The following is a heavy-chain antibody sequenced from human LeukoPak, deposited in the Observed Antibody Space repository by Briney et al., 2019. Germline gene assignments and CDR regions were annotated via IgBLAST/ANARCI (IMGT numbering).Heavy chain of an antibody. V-gene: IGHV5-51*01. J-gene: IGHJ4*02. CDR2: IYPGGSDT. CDR3: ASHRVSYSSSSLFDY. D-gene: IGHD6-6*01. Sequence: GESLKISCQGSGYSFTSYWIGWVRQMPGKGLEWMGIIYPGGSDTRYSPSFQGQVTISADKSISTAYLQWSSLKASDTAMYYCASHRVSYSSSSLFDYWGQGTLVTVSS. CDR1: GYSFTSYW.